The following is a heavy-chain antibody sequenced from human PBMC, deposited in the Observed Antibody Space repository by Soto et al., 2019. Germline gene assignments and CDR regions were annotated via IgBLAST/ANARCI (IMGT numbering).Heavy chain of an antibody. J-gene: IGHJ6*02. CDR3: AGNMVRGVIGWYYGMDV. V-gene: IGHV1-18*01. D-gene: IGHD3-10*01. CDR1: GYTFTSYG. CDR2: ISAYNGNT. Sequence: QVQLVQSGAEVKKPGASVKVSCKASGYTFTSYGISWVRQAPGQGLEWMGWISAYNGNTNYAQKLQGRVTMTTDTSPSTAYMELRSLRSADTAVYYWAGNMVRGVIGWYYGMDVWGQGTTVTVSS.